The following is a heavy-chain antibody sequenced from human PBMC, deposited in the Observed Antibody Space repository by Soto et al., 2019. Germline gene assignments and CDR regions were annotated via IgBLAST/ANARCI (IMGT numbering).Heavy chain of an antibody. CDR3: ARSPEDLWCLDY. CDR1: GGSISSYY. V-gene: IGHV4-59*08. D-gene: IGHD3-10*01. J-gene: IGHJ4*02. CDR2: IYYSGST. Sequence: SDTLSLTCTVSGGSISSYYWSWIRQPPGKGLEWIGYIYYSGSTNYNPSLKSRVTISVDTSKNQFSLKLSSVTAADTAVYYCARSPEDLWCLDYWGQGTLVTVSS.